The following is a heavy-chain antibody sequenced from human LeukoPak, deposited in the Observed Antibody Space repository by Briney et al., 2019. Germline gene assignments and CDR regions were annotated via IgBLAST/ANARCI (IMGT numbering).Heavy chain of an antibody. CDR1: GGTFSSYA. V-gene: IGHV1-69*13. J-gene: IGHJ6*04. Sequence: ASVKVSCKASGGTFSSYAISWVRQAPGQGLKWMGGIIPIFGTANYAQKFQGRVTITADESTSTAYMELSSLRSEDTTVYYCARAGGYCSGGSCYFQMDVWGKGTTVTISS. CDR2: IIPIFGTA. CDR3: ARAGGYCSGGSCYFQMDV. D-gene: IGHD2-15*01.